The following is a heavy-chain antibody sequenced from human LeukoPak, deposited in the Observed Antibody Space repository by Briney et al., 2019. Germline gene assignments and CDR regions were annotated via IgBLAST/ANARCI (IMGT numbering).Heavy chain of an antibody. J-gene: IGHJ4*02. Sequence: GGSLRLSCATSGFIFNNYDPHWVRQAPGKGLEWVATISFDGKKTYFGDSVKGRFTISRDNSKNTLYLQMDSLKIEDTAIYYCAKEQGKSVYFDSWGQGALVTVSS. V-gene: IGHV3-30*18. CDR2: ISFDGKKT. CDR3: AKEQGKSVYFDS. CDR1: GFIFNNYD. D-gene: IGHD3-3*01.